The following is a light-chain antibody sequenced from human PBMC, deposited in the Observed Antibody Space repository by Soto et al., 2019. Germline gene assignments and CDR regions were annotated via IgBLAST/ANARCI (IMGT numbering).Light chain of an antibody. CDR2: EGN. CDR1: STDVGSYNL. Sequence: QSALTQPASESGSPGQSITISCTGTSTDVGSYNLVSWYQRHPGKAPKLIIFEGNKRPSGVSNRFSGPKSASTASLTISGLQAEDEADYSCCSSARSSKYVVGTGTKLTVL. CDR3: CSSARSSKYV. V-gene: IGLV2-23*01. J-gene: IGLJ1*01.